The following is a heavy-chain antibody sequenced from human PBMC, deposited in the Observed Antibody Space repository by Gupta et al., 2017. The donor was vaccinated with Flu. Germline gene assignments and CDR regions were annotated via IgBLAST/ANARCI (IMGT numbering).Heavy chain of an antibody. J-gene: IGHJ6*02. CDR2: INPNSGGT. CDR3: ARRYCSGGSCYGRVDV. Sequence: APGQGLEWMGWINPNSGGTNYAQKFQGRVTMTRDTSISTAYMELSRLRSDDTAVYYCARRYCSGGSCYGRVDVWGQGTTVTVSS. V-gene: IGHV1-2*02. D-gene: IGHD2-15*01.